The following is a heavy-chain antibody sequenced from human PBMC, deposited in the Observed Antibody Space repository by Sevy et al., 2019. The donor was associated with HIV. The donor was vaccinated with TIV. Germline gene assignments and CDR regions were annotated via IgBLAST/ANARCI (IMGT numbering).Heavy chain of an antibody. CDR1: GCTFNGYY. D-gene: IGHD3-3*01. Sequence: ASVKVSCKASGCTFNGYYIHWVRQAPGQGLEWMGRINPNTGDTNYALKFQGRLTMTRDTSISTAYMGMSRLTSDDTALYYWGREPKSVAVVIIRVGGEKRGGGAYWGQGTLVTVSS. J-gene: IGHJ4*02. CDR2: INPNTGDT. V-gene: IGHV1-2*06. CDR3: GREPKSVAVVIIRVGGEKRGGGAY.